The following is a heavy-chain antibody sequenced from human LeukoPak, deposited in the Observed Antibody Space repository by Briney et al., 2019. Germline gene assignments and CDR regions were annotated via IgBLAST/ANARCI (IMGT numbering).Heavy chain of an antibody. V-gene: IGHV5-51*01. Sequence: GASLKISCKASGCSFSHYWIGWVRQMPGEGLEWMGIIYAGDSDTRYSPSFQGQVTISADKSISTAYLQWSRLKAADTAMYYCARHYGAGYCSGGSCYSSLDYWGQGTLVTVSS. CDR3: ARHYGAGYCSGGSCYSSLDY. D-gene: IGHD2-15*01. CDR1: GCSFSHYW. CDR2: IYAGDSDT. J-gene: IGHJ4*02.